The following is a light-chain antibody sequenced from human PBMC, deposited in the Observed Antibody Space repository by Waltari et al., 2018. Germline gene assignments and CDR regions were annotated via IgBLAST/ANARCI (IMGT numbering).Light chain of an antibody. J-gene: IGLJ2*01. CDR1: NSDIGIYNL. Sequence: QSALTQPASVSGSPGQSTTISGTGTNSDIGIYNLVSWYQQHPGKAPNLVIRDVTKRPSGVPDRFSGSKFGNTASLTSSGLQAEDEADYYCCSYGGNYNLSFGGGTKLTVL. CDR2: DVT. V-gene: IGLV2-23*02. CDR3: CSYGGNYNLS.